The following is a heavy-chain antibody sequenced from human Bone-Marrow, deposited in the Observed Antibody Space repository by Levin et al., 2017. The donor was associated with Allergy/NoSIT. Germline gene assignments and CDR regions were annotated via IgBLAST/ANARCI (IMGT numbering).Heavy chain of an antibody. D-gene: IGHD4-23*01. Sequence: ASVKVSCKASGYTFTGYYMHWVRQAPGQGLEWMGWINPNSGGTNYAQKFQGRVTMTRDTSISTAYMELSRLRSDDTAVYYCARGVKEEDYGGNADWYFELWGRGTLVTVSS. CDR1: GYTFTGYY. J-gene: IGHJ2*01. CDR3: ARGVKEEDYGGNADWYFEL. CDR2: INPNSGGT. V-gene: IGHV1-2*02.